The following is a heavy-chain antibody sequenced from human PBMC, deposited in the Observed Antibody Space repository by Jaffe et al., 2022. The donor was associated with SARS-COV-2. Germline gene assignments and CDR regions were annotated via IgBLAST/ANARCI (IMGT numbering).Heavy chain of an antibody. J-gene: IGHJ5*02. Sequence: EVQLVQSGAEVKKPGESLRISCKGSGYSFTSYWISWVRQMPGKGLEWMGRIDPSDSYTNYSPSFQGHVTISADKSISTAYLQWSSLKASDTAMYYCARPQRIVGATYNWFDPWGQGTLVTVSS. V-gene: IGHV5-10-1*03. CDR2: IDPSDSYT. CDR1: GYSFTSYW. CDR3: ARPQRIVGATYNWFDP. D-gene: IGHD1-26*01.